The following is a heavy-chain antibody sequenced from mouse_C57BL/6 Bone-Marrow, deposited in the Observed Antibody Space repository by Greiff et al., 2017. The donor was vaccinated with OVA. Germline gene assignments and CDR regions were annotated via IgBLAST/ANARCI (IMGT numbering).Heavy chain of an antibody. CDR1: GFTFSDYY. D-gene: IGHD2-12*01. CDR2: INYDGSST. J-gene: IGHJ2*01. CDR3: ARGGVYYSYFDY. V-gene: IGHV5-16*01. Sequence: EVHLVESEGGLVQPGSSMKLSCTASGFTFSDYYMAWVRQVPEKGLEWVANINYDGSSTYYLDSLKSRFIISRDNAKNILYLQMSSLKSEDTATYYCARGGVYYSYFDYWGQGTTLTVSS.